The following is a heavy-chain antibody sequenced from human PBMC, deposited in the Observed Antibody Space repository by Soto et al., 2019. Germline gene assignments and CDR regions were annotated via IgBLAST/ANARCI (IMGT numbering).Heavy chain of an antibody. V-gene: IGHV4-4*02. Sequence: SETLSLTCVVSGGSISSNNWWSWVRQPPGKGLEWIGEIYHSGSTNYNPSLKSRVTISVDKSKNQFSLNLSSVTAADTAVYYCARDSSPDCSSTSCSGAYCGQGPLVTVSS. J-gene: IGHJ4*02. CDR3: ARDSSPDCSSTSCSGAY. CDR1: GGSISSNNW. CDR2: IYHSGST. D-gene: IGHD2-2*01.